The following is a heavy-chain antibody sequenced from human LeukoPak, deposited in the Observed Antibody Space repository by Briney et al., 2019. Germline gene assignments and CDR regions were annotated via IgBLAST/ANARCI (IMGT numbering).Heavy chain of an antibody. CDR1: GGSISSSNW. CDR3: ARLDPPFYSDSRGFDY. CDR2: IYHSGST. V-gene: IGHV4-4*02. J-gene: IGHJ4*02. D-gene: IGHD3-22*01. Sequence: SGTLSLTCAVSGGSISSSNWWSWVRQPPGKGLEWIGEIYHSGSTNYNPSLKSRVTISVDKSKNQFSLKLSSVTAADTAVYYCARLDPPFYSDSRGFDYWGQGTPVTVSS.